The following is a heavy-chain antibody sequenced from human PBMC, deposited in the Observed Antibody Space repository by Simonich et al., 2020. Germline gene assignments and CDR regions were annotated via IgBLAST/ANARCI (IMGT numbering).Heavy chain of an antibody. CDR2: ISADKRNT. D-gene: IGHD2-15*01. Sequence: QVQLVQSGAEVKKPGASVKVSCKASGYTFTSSGTSWGRHAPGQGLEWLGWISADKRNTNYAQKLQGRVTMTTDTSTSTAYMELRSLRSDDTAVYYGARASRGTWWYYYFDYWGQGTLVTVSS. CDR1: GYTFTSSG. CDR3: ARASRGTWWYYYFDY. J-gene: IGHJ4*02. V-gene: IGHV1-18*01.